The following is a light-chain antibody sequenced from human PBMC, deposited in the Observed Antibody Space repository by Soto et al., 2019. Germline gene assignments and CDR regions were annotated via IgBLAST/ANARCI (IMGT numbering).Light chain of an antibody. Sequence: DIQMTQSPSSLSASVGDRVTITCRASQSISSYLNWYQQKPGKAPKLLIYAASSLQSGVPSRFSSSGSVTDFTLTISSMQPEDFATYYCQQSYSTPPTFGQGTKVEIK. CDR2: AAS. CDR1: QSISSY. CDR3: QQSYSTPPT. J-gene: IGKJ1*01. V-gene: IGKV1-39*01.